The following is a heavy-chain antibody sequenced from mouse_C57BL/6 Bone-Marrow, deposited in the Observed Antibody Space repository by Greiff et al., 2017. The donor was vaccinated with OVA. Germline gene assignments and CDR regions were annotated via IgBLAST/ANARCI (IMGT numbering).Heavy chain of an antibody. J-gene: IGHJ4*01. CDR3: ARDTYYYGSSYDYAMDY. D-gene: IGHD1-1*01. CDR1: GYSITSGYY. Sequence: DVQLQESGPGLVKPSQSLSLTCSVTGYSITSGYYWNWIRQFPGNKLEWMGYISYDGSNNYNPSLKNRISITRDTSKNQFFLKLNSVTTEDTATYYCARDTYYYGSSYDYAMDYWGQGTSVTVSS. V-gene: IGHV3-6*01. CDR2: ISYDGSN.